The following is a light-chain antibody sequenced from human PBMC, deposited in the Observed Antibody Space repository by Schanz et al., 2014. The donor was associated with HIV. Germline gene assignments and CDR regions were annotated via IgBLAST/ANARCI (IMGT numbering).Light chain of an antibody. CDR1: SSDVGSYNL. V-gene: IGLV2-14*02. CDR3: NSYSHSNTYV. CDR2: EGS. Sequence: QSVLTQPASVSGSPGQSITISCTGPSSDVGSYNLVSWYQQHPGKAPKLMIYEGSKRPSGVSNRVSGSKSGNTASLTISGLQPEDEADYYCNSYSHSNTYVFGSGTKLTVL. J-gene: IGLJ1*01.